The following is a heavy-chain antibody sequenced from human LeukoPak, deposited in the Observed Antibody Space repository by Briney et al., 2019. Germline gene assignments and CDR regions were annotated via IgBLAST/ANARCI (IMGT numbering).Heavy chain of an antibody. V-gene: IGHV4-39*07. D-gene: IGHD6-13*01. Sequence: PETLSQTCLVSGGSISSSSYYWGWIREPPGKGLEWIGSIYCSGRTYYNPSFERRVPISEDPSKNQFSLTLGSVTAADTAVYYCARAGQQQLNESFQHSGPGTLVTASS. CDR1: GGSISSSSYY. CDR3: ARAGQQQLNESFQH. CDR2: IYCSGRT. J-gene: IGHJ1*01.